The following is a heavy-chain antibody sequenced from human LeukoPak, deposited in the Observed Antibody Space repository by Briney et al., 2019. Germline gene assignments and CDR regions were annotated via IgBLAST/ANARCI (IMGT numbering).Heavy chain of an antibody. V-gene: IGHV3-48*03. D-gene: IGHD5-12*01. J-gene: IGHJ4*02. CDR3: ARVRSGYGFDY. CDR1: GFTFSSYE. Sequence: GGSLRLSCAASGFTFSSYEMNWVRQAPGKGLEWVSYISSSGSTIYYADSVKGRFTISRDNAKNSLYLQMNSLRAVDTAVYYCARVRSGYGFDYWGQGTLVTVSS. CDR2: ISSSGSTI.